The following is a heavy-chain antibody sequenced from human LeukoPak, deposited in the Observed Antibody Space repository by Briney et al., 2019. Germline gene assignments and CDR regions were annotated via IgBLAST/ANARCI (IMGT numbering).Heavy chain of an antibody. J-gene: IGHJ6*03. CDR1: GGSISSYY. Sequence: SQTLSLTCTVSGGSISSYYWSWIRQPPGKGLEWIGYIYYSGSTNYNPSLESRVTISVDTSKNQFSLKLSSVTAADTAVYYCARVVGLTGYSSSWYSGYYYYMDVWGKGTTVTVSS. V-gene: IGHV4-59*01. CDR2: IYYSGST. CDR3: ARVVGLTGYSSSWYSGYYYYMDV. D-gene: IGHD6-13*01.